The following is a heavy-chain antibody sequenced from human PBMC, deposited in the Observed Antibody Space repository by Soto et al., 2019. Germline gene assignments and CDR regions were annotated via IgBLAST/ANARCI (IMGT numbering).Heavy chain of an antibody. V-gene: IGHV4-61*08. CDR1: DDSFRGADYY. CDR2: TYYNGDT. Sequence: PSETLSLTCTVSDDSFRGADYYWSWIRQPLGKGPEWIGYTYYNGDTKYNPALKSRVTMSVDTSKNQFSLRLSSVTAADTAVYFCERGPRYIDGWRTFDFWGRGILVPVSS. CDR3: ERGPRYIDGWRTFDF. J-gene: IGHJ4*02. D-gene: IGHD1-26*01.